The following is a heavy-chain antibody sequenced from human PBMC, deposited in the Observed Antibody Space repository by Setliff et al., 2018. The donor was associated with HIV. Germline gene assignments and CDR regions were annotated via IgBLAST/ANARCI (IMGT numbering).Heavy chain of an antibody. Sequence: GGSLRLSCAASGFTFSNAWMNWVRQAPGKGLEWVGRIKSKTDGWTTDYAAPVKGRFTISRDDSKNTLYLQMNSLKTEDTAVYYCTRGLVVDYWGQGTLVTVSS. D-gene: IGHD2-15*01. CDR2: IKSKTDGWTT. J-gene: IGHJ4*02. CDR3: TRGLVVDY. V-gene: IGHV3-15*01. CDR1: GFTFSNAW.